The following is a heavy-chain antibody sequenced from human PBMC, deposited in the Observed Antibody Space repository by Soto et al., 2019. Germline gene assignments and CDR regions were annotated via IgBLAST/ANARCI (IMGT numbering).Heavy chain of an antibody. CDR1: GYTFTGYF. J-gene: IGHJ5*02. Sequence: ALVKVSCKASGYTFTGYFTHWVRQAPGQGLEWMGLINPYSGGADYAQSFQGRVTMTRDTSISTVYMELSRLRFDDTAVYYCARVIRGAYYNSPLDTWGQGTVVTVS. CDR3: ARVIRGAYYNSPLDT. D-gene: IGHD3-10*01. V-gene: IGHV1-2*02. CDR2: INPYSGGA.